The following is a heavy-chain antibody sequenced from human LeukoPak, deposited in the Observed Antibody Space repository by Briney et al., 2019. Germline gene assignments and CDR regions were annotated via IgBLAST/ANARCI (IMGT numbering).Heavy chain of an antibody. Sequence: GSLRLSCAASGFTFSSYAMSWVRQAPGKGLEWVSAISGSGGSTYYADSVKGRFTISRDNSKNTLYLQMNSLRAEDTAVYYCATSSRASSGYSSLWGQGTLVTVSS. V-gene: IGHV3-23*01. CDR2: ISGSGGST. CDR3: ATSSRASSGYSSL. J-gene: IGHJ4*02. D-gene: IGHD3-22*01. CDR1: GFTFSSYA.